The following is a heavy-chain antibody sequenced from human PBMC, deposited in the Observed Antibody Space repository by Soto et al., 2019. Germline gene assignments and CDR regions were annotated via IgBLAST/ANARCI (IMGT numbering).Heavy chain of an antibody. D-gene: IGHD3-10*01. CDR2: IYPGDSDT. CDR3: ARGIYYSSSAVSMAL. CDR1: GYDFPTHW. J-gene: IGHJ4*02. Sequence: GESLKISCKASGYDFPTHWIAGVRQMPGKGLEWMGLIYPGDSDTRYSPSFEGQVIISADKSITTAYMQWSSLKASDTAIYYCARGIYYSSSAVSMALWGQGTQVTVSS. V-gene: IGHV5-51*01.